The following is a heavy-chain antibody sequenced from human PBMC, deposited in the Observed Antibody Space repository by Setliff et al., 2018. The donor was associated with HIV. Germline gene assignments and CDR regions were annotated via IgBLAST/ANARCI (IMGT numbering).Heavy chain of an antibody. J-gene: IGHJ4*02. CDR2: IDNSGNT. Sequence: PSETLSLTCAVSGVSISAYFWSWIRQSPENGLEWIGYIDNSGNTNYSPSLKSRITISRDTSMNQFSLKLNSVTAADAAVYYCARSTPSVGYISEQWCQGTLVTVSS. D-gene: IGHD5-12*01. CDR1: GVSISAYF. V-gene: IGHV4-59*01. CDR3: ARSTPSVGYISEQ.